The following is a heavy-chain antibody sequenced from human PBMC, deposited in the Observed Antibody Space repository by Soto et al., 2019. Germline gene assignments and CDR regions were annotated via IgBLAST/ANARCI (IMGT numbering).Heavy chain of an antibody. D-gene: IGHD3-22*01. Sequence: GESLKISCKGSGYSFTSYWIGWVRQMPGKGLEWMGIIYPGDSYTNYSPSFQGHVTISADKSISTAYLQWSSLKASDTAMYYCARPLLPDYYDSSVGAFDIWGQGTMVTVSS. V-gene: IGHV5-51*01. CDR3: ARPLLPDYYDSSVGAFDI. CDR2: IYPGDSYT. CDR1: GYSFTSYW. J-gene: IGHJ3*02.